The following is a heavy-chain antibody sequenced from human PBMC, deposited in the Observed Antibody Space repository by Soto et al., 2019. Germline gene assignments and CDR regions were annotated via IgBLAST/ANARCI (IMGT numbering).Heavy chain of an antibody. D-gene: IGHD3-10*01. CDR3: ARAKLILLWTVDWSDP. V-gene: IGHV4-30-2*01. Sequence: SETLSLTCAVSGGSISSGGYSWSWIRQPPGKGLEWIGYIYHSGSTYYNPSLKSRVTISVDRSKNQFSLKLSSVTAADTAVYYCARAKLILLWTVDWSDPWGQGTLVTVSS. J-gene: IGHJ5*02. CDR1: GGSISSGGYS. CDR2: IYHSGST.